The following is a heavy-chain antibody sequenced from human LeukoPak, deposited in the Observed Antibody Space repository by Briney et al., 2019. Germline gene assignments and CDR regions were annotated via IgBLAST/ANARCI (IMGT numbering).Heavy chain of an antibody. D-gene: IGHD5-18*01. Sequence: PSETLSLTCTVSGGSISSNNYYWGWIRQPPGKGLEWIGSIFYSGTTYYNPSLKSRATISVDTSKNQFSLKLSSVTAADTAVYYCGRHGSWIQFWFVGGWGRRTLVSVS. CDR2: IFYSGTT. CDR3: GRHGSWIQFWFVGG. V-gene: IGHV4-39*01. CDR1: GGSISSNNYY. J-gene: IGHJ4*02.